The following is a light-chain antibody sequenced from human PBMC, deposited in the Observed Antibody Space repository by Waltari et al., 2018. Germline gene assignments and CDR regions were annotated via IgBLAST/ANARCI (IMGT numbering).Light chain of an antibody. CDR1: QTALYSSDNNNY. CDR2: WAS. V-gene: IGKV4-1*01. Sequence: DIVMTQSPDSLAVSLGERATINCKSSQTALYSSDNNNYLAWYQQKLGQPPKLLIYWASTRASGVPDRFSGSGSGTDFTLTISSLQAEDVAVYYCQQYYDTPRTFGQGTRVEIK. CDR3: QQYYDTPRT. J-gene: IGKJ1*01.